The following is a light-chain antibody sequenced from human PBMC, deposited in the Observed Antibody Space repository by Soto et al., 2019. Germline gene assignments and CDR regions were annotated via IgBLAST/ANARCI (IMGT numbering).Light chain of an antibody. Sequence: ETVSKQSPGTLSLSPGERATLYCRASQSVSGSYLAWYQQKPGQAPRLLIYGASSRATGIPDRFSGSGSGTDFSLTISRLEPDDFAVYYCPQYGSSPITFGPGTRLEIK. CDR1: QSVSGSY. J-gene: IGKJ5*01. CDR2: GAS. V-gene: IGKV3-20*01. CDR3: PQYGSSPIT.